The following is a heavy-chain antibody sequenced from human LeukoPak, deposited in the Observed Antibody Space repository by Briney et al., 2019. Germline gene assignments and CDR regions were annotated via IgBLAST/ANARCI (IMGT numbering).Heavy chain of an antibody. D-gene: IGHD1-20*01. J-gene: IGHJ4*02. CDR2: ISYDGSNK. V-gene: IGHV3-30*04. CDR1: GFTFSSYA. Sequence: GRSLRLSCAASGFTFSSYAMHWVRQAPGKGLEWVAGISYDGSNKYYADSVKGRFTISRDNSKNTLYLQMNSLRAEDTAVYYCARDLNWNDGLDYWGQGTLVTVSS. CDR3: ARDLNWNDGLDY.